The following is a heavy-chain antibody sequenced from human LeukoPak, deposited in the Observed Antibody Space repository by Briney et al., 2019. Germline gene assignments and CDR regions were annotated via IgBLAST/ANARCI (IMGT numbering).Heavy chain of an antibody. J-gene: IGHJ4*02. CDR1: GFTFGDYA. CDR2: IRSKAYGGTT. Sequence: GGSLRLSCTVSGFTFGDYAMSWVRQAPGKGLEWLGFIRSKAYGGTTEYAASVKGRFTISRDDAKSIAYLQMNSLKIEDTAVYYCTRDDFRVLAAYVVVPSVLWYWGKGTLVTVSS. CDR3: TRDDFRVLAAYVVVPSVLWY. D-gene: IGHD2-2*01. V-gene: IGHV3-49*04.